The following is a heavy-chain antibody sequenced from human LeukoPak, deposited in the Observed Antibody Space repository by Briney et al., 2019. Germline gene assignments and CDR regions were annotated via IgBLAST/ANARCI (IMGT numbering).Heavy chain of an antibody. CDR3: ARDHIAAAGDDAFDI. CDR2: ISGYNGNT. J-gene: IGHJ3*02. CDR1: GYIFTNFG. V-gene: IGHV1-18*01. Sequence: ASVKVSCKASGYIFTNFGISWVRQARGQGLEWMGWISGYNGNTKYVQKFQGRVTMTTDTSTSTAYMELRSLRSDDTAVYYCARDHIAAAGDDAFDIWGQGTMVTVSS. D-gene: IGHD6-13*01.